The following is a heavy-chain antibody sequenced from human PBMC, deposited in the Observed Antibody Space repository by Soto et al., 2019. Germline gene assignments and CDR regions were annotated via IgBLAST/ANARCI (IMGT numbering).Heavy chain of an antibody. CDR3: ARVYRLGYSYPFDY. CDR1: GGSVSSGSYY. J-gene: IGHJ4*02. Sequence: QVQLQESGPGLVKPSETLSLTCTVSGGSVSSGSYYWSWIRQPPGKGLEWIGYIYYSGSTNYNPSLKSRVTISVDTSKNQFSLKLSSVTAADTAVYYCARVYRLGYSYPFDYWGQGTLVTVSS. CDR2: IYYSGST. V-gene: IGHV4-61*01. D-gene: IGHD5-18*01.